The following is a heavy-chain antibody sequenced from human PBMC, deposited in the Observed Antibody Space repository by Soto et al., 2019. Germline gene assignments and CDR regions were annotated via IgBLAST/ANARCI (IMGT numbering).Heavy chain of an antibody. CDR2: INSDGSST. CDR3: ASPYMYSSGLYFYGMDV. CDR1: GFTFSSYW. Sequence: VQLVESGGGLVQPGGSLRLSCAASGFTFSSYWMHWVRQAPRKGLVWVSRINSDGSSTSYADSVKGRFTISRDNAKNTVYLQMSSLRSEDTAVYYCASPYMYSSGLYFYGMDVWGQGTTVTVSS. D-gene: IGHD6-19*01. J-gene: IGHJ6*02. V-gene: IGHV3-74*01.